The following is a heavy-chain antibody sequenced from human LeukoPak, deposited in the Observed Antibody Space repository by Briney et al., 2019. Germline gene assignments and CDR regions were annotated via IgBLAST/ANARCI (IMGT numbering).Heavy chain of an antibody. Sequence: ASVKVSCKVSGYTLTELSMHWVRQAPGKGLEWMGGFDPEDGETIYAQKFQGRVTMTEDTSTDTAYMELSSLRSDDTAVYYCARGHLGYCSSTSCYNYYYYGMDVWGQGTTVTASS. CDR2: FDPEDGET. J-gene: IGHJ6*02. CDR3: ARGHLGYCSSTSCYNYYYYGMDV. V-gene: IGHV1-24*01. CDR1: GYTLTELS. D-gene: IGHD2-2*02.